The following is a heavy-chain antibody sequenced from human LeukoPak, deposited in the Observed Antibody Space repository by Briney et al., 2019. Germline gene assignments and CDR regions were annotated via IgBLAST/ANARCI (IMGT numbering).Heavy chain of an antibody. Sequence: PGGSLRLSCAASGFTFSSYAMSWVRQAPGKGLEWVSGISGSGGSTYYADSVKGRFTIFRDNSKNTLYLQMNSLRAEDTAVYYCAKTRPLDSSSWSHGDYWGQGTLVTVSS. D-gene: IGHD6-13*01. CDR1: GFTFSSYA. V-gene: IGHV3-23*01. J-gene: IGHJ4*02. CDR3: AKTRPLDSSSWSHGDY. CDR2: ISGSGGST.